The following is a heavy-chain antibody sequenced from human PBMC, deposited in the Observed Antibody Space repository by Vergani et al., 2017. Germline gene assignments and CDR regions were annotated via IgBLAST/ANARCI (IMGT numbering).Heavy chain of an antibody. CDR3: ARDDSSGWYYFDY. CDR2: ISSSSSYI. D-gene: IGHD6-19*01. J-gene: IGHJ4*02. CDR1: GFTFSSYS. V-gene: IGHV3-21*01. Sequence: EVQLVESGGGLVKPGGSLRLSCAASGFTFSSYSMNWVRQAPGKGLEWVSSISSSSSYIYYADSVKGRFTISRDNAKNSLYLQMNSLRAEDTAVYYXARDDSSGWYYFDYWGQGTLVTVSS.